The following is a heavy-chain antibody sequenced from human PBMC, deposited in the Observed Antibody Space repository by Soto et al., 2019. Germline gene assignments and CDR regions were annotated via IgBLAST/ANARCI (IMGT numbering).Heavy chain of an antibody. CDR3: ARDNPDGGYDSTFDY. J-gene: IGHJ4*02. D-gene: IGHD5-12*01. V-gene: IGHV1-69*08. CDR2: IIPILGIA. CDR1: GGTFSSYT. Sequence: QVQLVQSGAEVKKPGSSVKVSCKASGGTFSSYTISWVRQAPGQGLEWMGRIIPILGIANYAQKFQGRVAITADKSTSTAYMELSSLRSEDTAVYYCARDNPDGGYDSTFDYWGQGTLVTVSS.